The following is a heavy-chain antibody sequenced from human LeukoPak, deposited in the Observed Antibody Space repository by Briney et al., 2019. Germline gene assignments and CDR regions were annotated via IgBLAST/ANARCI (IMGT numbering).Heavy chain of an antibody. D-gene: IGHD5-18*01. CDR2: IWYDGSSK. CDR1: GFTFSSYG. J-gene: IGHJ3*02. Sequence: PGGSLRLSCAASGFTFSSYGMHWVRQAPGKGLEWVAVIWYDGSSKYYADSVKGRFTISRDNSKNTLYLQMNSLRAEDTAVYYCARFFRSGYSYGTDDAFDIWGQGTMVTVSS. CDR3: ARFFRSGYSYGTDDAFDI. V-gene: IGHV3-33*01.